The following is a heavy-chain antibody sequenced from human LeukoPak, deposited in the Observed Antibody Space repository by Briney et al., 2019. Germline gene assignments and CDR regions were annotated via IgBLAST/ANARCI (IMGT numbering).Heavy chain of an antibody. CDR1: GFTFSNYW. D-gene: IGHD6-19*01. V-gene: IGHV3-7*01. CDR2: IKPDGSEK. J-gene: IGHJ5*02. CDR3: ARDSGSGGP. Sequence: GGSLRLSCAASGFTFSNYWMHWVRHAPGKGLEWVAHIKPDGSEKNYVDSVKGRFTLFRDDAKNSVYLQMNSLRVEDTAVYYCARDSGSGGPWGQGTPVTVSS.